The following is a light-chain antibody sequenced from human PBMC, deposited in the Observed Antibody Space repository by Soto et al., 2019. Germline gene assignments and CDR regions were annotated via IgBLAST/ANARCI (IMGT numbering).Light chain of an antibody. CDR2: DDT. CDR3: CSHSASYTFV. J-gene: IGLJ1*01. Sequence: QSALTQPRSVSGSPGQSVTISCTGTSSDVGGYNCVSWYQQRPGKAPQLIIYDDTQRPSGVPDRFSGFKSGNTASLSISGLQAEDEADYYCCSHSASYTFVFGTGTKVTVL. CDR1: SSDVGGYNC. V-gene: IGLV2-11*01.